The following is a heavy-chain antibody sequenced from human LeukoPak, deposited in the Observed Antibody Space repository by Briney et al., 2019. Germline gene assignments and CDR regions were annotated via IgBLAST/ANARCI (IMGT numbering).Heavy chain of an antibody. J-gene: IGHJ4*02. CDR2: INPNSGGT. CDR1: GYTFTGYY. V-gene: IGHV1-2*06. CDR3: ARGIAAAGHIDY. D-gene: IGHD6-13*01. Sequence: ASVKVSCKASGYTFTGYYMHWVRQAPGQGLEWMGRINPNSGGTNYAQKFQGRVTMTRDTSISTAYMELSRLRSDDTAVYYCARGIAAAGHIDYWGQGTLVTVSS.